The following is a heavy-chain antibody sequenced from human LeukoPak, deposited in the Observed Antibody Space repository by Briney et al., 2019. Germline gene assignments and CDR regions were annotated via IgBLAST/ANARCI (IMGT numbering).Heavy chain of an antibody. CDR2: MNPNSGNT. CDR3: ARGAELRYFDWFLYYYYYMDV. D-gene: IGHD3-9*01. Sequence: ASVKVSCKASGYTFTSYDINWVRQATGQGLEWMGWMNPNSGNTGYAQKFQGRVTMTRNTSISTAYMELSSLRSEDTAVYYCARGAELRYFDWFLYYYYYMDVWGKGTTVTISS. V-gene: IGHV1-8*01. CDR1: GYTFTSYD. J-gene: IGHJ6*03.